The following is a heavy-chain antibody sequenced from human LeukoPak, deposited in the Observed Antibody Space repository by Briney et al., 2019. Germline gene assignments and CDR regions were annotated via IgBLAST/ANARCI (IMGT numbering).Heavy chain of an antibody. CDR2: ISGSGGST. D-gene: IGHD3-22*01. CDR1: GFTFSSYA. V-gene: IGHV3-23*01. Sequence: GGSLRLSCAASGFTFSSYAMSWVRQAPGKGLEWVSAISGSGGSTYYADSVKGRFTISRDNSKNTLYLQMNSLRAEDTAVYYCAKDESEYYYDSSGYYFLSYYYYGMDVWGQGTTVTVSS. J-gene: IGHJ6*02. CDR3: AKDESEYYYDSSGYYFLSYYYYGMDV.